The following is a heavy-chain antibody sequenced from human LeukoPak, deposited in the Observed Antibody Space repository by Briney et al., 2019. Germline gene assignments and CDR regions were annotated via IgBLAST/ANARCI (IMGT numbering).Heavy chain of an antibody. CDR1: GGSISSYY. J-gene: IGHJ5*02. CDR3: AREEVITTIVVDRGGWFDP. D-gene: IGHD3-22*01. V-gene: IGHV4-4*07. Sequence: SETLSLTCTVSGGSISSYYWSWIRQPAGKGLEWIGRIYTSGSTNYNPSLKSRVTMSVDTSKNQFSLKLSSVTAADTAVYYCAREEVITTIVVDRGGWFDPWGQGTLVTVSS. CDR2: IYTSGST.